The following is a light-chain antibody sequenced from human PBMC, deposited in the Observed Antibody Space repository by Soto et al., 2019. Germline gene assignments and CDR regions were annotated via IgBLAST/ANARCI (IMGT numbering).Light chain of an antibody. CDR2: EVS. J-gene: IGLJ2*01. CDR3: TSFTSSSTYV. CDR1: SSDVGGYNY. V-gene: IGLV2-14*03. Sequence: QSALTQPASVSGSPGQSITISCTGTSSDVGGYNYVSWFQQHPGKAPKLKIYEVSNRPSGVSNRFSGSKSGYTASLTISELQAEDEADYYCTSFTSSSTYVFGGGTKVTVL.